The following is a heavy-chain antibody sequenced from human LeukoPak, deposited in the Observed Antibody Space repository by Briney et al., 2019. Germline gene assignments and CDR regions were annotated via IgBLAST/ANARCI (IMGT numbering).Heavy chain of an antibody. J-gene: IGHJ4*02. CDR2: ISTYNGNT. Sequence: GASVKVSCKASGYTFNTYEIAWVRQAPGQGLEWMGWISTYNGNTNYAQKVQGRVTMTTDTSTSTGYMELRNLRSDDTAVYYCARLAVGSSWFHDYWGQGTLVTVSS. CDR1: GYTFNTYE. V-gene: IGHV1-18*01. CDR3: ARLAVGSSWFHDY. D-gene: IGHD6-13*01.